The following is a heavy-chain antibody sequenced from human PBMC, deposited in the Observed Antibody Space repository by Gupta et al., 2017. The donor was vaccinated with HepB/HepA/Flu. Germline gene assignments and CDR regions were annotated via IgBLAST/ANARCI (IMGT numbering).Heavy chain of an antibody. CDR2: IIPIFGTA. CDR1: GGTFSSYA. J-gene: IGHJ4*02. Sequence: QVQLVQSGAEVKKPGSSVKVSCKASGGTFSSYAISWVRQAPGQGLEWMGGIIPIFGTANYAQKFQGRVTITADKSTSTAYRELSSLRSEETAVYDCAREGDSSGPRWSGGYFDYWGQGTLVTVSS. V-gene: IGHV1-69*06. CDR3: AREGDSSGPRWSGGYFDY. D-gene: IGHD6-19*01.